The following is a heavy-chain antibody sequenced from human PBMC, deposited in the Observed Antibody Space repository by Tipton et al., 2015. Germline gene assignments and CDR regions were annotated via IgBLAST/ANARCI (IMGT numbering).Heavy chain of an antibody. V-gene: IGHV3-33*03. CDR3: ASGGSALDL. CDR1: GIMLSSHG. J-gene: IGHJ3*01. CDR2: IWHDGSKT. Sequence: SLRLSCAASGIMLSSHGMHWVRQAPGKGLEWVSVIWHDGSKTYYADNVKGRFTISRDNSNHTLFLHMSSLRVEDTGVYYCASGGSALDLWGQGTMVTVSS. D-gene: IGHD6-25*01.